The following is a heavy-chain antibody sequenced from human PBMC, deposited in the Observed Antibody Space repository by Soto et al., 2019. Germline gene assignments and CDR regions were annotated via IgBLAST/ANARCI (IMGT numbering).Heavy chain of an antibody. J-gene: IGHJ4*02. D-gene: IGHD4-17*01. CDR1: GFTFSDYY. CDR3: ARSNDYGDYFDY. Sequence: GGSLRLSCAASGFTFSDYYMSWIRQAPGKGLEWVSYISSSSSYTNYADSVKGRFTISRDNAKNSLYLQMNSLRAEDTAVYYCARSNDYGDYFDYWGQGTLVTVSS. V-gene: IGHV3-11*06. CDR2: ISSSSSYT.